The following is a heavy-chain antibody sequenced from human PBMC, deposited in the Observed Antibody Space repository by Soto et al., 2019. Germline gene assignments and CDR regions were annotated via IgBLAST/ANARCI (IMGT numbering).Heavy chain of an antibody. CDR3: ARVSRDVLRYFDWLSPGDYGMDV. D-gene: IGHD3-9*01. Sequence: ASVKVSCKASGYTFTGYYMHWVRQAPGQGLEWMGWINPNSGGTNYAQKFQGWVTMTRDTSISTAYMELSRLRSDDTAVYYCARVSRDVLRYFDWLSPGDYGMDVWGQGTTVTVSS. CDR1: GYTFTGYY. CDR2: INPNSGGT. J-gene: IGHJ6*02. V-gene: IGHV1-2*04.